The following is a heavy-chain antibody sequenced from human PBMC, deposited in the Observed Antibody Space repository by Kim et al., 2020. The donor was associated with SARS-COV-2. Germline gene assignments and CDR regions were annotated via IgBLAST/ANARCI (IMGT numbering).Heavy chain of an antibody. CDR1: GYTFTNYA. CDR3: ARTGYSSGWFSDYYFDY. J-gene: IGHJ4*02. V-gene: IGHV7-4-1*01. CDR2: SNTNTGNP. D-gene: IGHD6-19*01. Sequence: ASVKVSCKASGYTFTNYAINWVRQAPGQGLEWMGWSNTNTGNPTYVQDFTGRFVFSLDTSVSTAYLQIGSLKAEDTAVYYCARTGYSSGWFSDYYFDYWGQGTLVTVSS.